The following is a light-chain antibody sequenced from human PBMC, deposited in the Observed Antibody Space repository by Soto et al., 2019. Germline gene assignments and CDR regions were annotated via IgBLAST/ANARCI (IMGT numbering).Light chain of an antibody. CDR1: SSDVGGYNY. CDR3: SSYAGSPP. Sequence: QSVLTQPPSASGSPGQSVTISCTGTSSDVGGYNYVSWYQQHPGKAPKLMIYEVSKRPSGVPDRSSGSKSGNTASLTVSGLQAEDEADYYCSSYAGSPPFGTGTKVTVL. V-gene: IGLV2-8*01. CDR2: EVS. J-gene: IGLJ1*01.